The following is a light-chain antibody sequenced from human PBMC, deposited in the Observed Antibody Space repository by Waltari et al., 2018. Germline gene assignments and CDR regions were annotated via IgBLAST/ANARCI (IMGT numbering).Light chain of an antibody. CDR2: QVS. CDR1: SSDVGSFNL. CDR3: CSYGGSSTFVI. J-gene: IGLJ2*01. V-gene: IGLV2-23*02. Sequence: QSALTQPASVSGSPGQSITISCTGTSSDVGSFNLVFWYQQHPNKAPKVMVYQVSKRPSGLSNRVSSSKSGNTASLTISGLQAEDEAEYYCCSYGGSSTFVIFGGGTKLTVL.